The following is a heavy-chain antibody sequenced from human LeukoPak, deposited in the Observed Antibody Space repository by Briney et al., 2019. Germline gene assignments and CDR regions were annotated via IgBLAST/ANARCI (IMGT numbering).Heavy chain of an antibody. D-gene: IGHD1-7*01. V-gene: IGHV3-23*01. Sequence: GGSLRLSCAASGFTFSSSAMSWVRQAPGKGLDWVSAISGSGTGTYYADSVKGRFTISRDNSKNTLYLQMNSLRAEDTAVYYCAKEGGTGTRFDYWGQGTLVTVSS. J-gene: IGHJ4*02. CDR1: GFTFSSSA. CDR2: ISGSGTGT. CDR3: AKEGGTGTRFDY.